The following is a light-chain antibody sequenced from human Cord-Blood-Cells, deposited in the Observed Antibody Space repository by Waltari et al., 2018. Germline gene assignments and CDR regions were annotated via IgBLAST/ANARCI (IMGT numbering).Light chain of an antibody. CDR2: EVS. J-gene: IGLJ2*01. Sequence: QSALTQPASVSGSPGQSITISCTATSSDVGSYNLVPWYQQHPGKAPKLMIYEVSKRPSGVSNRFSGSKSGNTASLTISGLQAEDEADYYCCSYAGSSTVVFGGGTKLTVL. V-gene: IGLV2-23*02. CDR1: SSDVGSYNL. CDR3: CSYAGSSTVV.